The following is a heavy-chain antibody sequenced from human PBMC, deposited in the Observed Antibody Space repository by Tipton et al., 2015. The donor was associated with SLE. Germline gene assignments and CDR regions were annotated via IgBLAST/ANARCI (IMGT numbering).Heavy chain of an antibody. J-gene: IGHJ6*03. CDR1: NGSISSSPYY. CDR3: ARGPYFDMGV. CDR2: IYYSGST. V-gene: IGHV4-39*07. Sequence: TLSLTCTVSNGSISSSPYYWGWIRQSPGKGLEWVGSIYYSGSTYYNPSLKSRVTISVDTSRNQCSLNLTSVTAADTAVYYCARGPYFDMGVWGKGTTVTVSS.